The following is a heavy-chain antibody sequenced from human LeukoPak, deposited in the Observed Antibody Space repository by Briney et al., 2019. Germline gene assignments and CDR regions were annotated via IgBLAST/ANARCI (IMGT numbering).Heavy chain of an antibody. CDR2: LYSSEST. V-gene: IGHV4-59*08. Sequence: SETLSLTCTVSGGSISGYYWSWIRQPPGKGLEWIGYLYSSESTNYNPSLKSRVTISLDTSENQFSLKLSSVTAADTAVYYCARHYYDRSDSYSFDYWGQGTLVTVSS. CDR1: GGSISGYY. D-gene: IGHD3-22*01. J-gene: IGHJ4*02. CDR3: ARHYYDRSDSYSFDY.